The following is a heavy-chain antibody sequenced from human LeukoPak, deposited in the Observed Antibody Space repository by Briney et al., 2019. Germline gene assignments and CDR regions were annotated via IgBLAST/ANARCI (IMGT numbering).Heavy chain of an antibody. D-gene: IGHD4-11*01. J-gene: IGHJ6*03. V-gene: IGHV3-21*04. CDR3: AREGDYLNYYYYYMDV. Sequence: GGSLRLSCAASGFTFSSYSMNWVRQAPGKGLEWVSSISSSSSYIYYADSVKGRFTISRDNAKNSLYLQMSSLRSEDTAVYYCAREGDYLNYYYYYMDVWGKGTTVTVSS. CDR2: ISSSSSYI. CDR1: GFTFSSYS.